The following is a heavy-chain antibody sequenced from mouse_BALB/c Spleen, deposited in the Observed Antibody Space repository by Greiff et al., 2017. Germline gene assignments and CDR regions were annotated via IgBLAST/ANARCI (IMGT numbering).Heavy chain of an antibody. CDR3: AAGTGFAY. Sequence: QVHVKQSGAELARPGASVKLSCKASGYTFTSYWMQWVKQRPGQGLEWIGAIYPGDGDTRYTQKFKGKATLTADKSSSTAYMQLSSLASEDSAVYYCAAGTGFAYWGQGTLVTVSA. V-gene: IGHV1-87*01. CDR2: IYPGDGDT. CDR1: GYTFTSYW. D-gene: IGHD4-1*01. J-gene: IGHJ3*01.